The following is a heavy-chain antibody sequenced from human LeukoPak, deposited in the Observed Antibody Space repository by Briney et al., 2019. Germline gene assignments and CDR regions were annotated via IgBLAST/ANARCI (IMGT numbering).Heavy chain of an antibody. CDR2: IKQDGSEK. D-gene: IGHD1-26*01. Sequence: GGSLRLSCAASGFTFSSYAMSWVRQAPGKGLEWVANIKQDGSEKYYVDSVKGRFTISRDNAKNSLYLQMNSLRAEDTAVYYCARDRSGSYLDYFDYWGQGTLVTVSS. J-gene: IGHJ4*02. CDR3: ARDRSGSYLDYFDY. CDR1: GFTFSSYA. V-gene: IGHV3-7*01.